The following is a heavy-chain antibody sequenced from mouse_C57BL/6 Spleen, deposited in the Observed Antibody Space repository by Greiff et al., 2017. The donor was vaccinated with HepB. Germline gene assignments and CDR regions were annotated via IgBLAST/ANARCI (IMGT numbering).Heavy chain of an antibody. CDR1: GYNIKDIY. V-gene: IGHV14-3*02. J-gene: IGHJ2*01. CDR3: RISTINA. CDR2: TDPANGNT. D-gene: IGHD5-2*01. Sequence: EVQLQQSGAELVKPAASLKLSCTASGYNIKDIYIHWVKQRPEKGLERIRRTDPANGNTKYDPKFQGKATITADTSSNTAYLQLSSLTSDDTAVYYCRISTINAWSQGTTLTVSS.